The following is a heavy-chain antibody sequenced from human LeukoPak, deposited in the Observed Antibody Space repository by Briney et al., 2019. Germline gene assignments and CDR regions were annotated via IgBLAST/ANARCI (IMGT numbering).Heavy chain of an antibody. Sequence: ASVKVSCKASGYSFIKYGISWVRQAPGQGLEWLGWISGYNGDTNYAQRLQDRVTMTKDTSSSTAYFELRSLRSDDTAFYYCTREHYVSGSYRSDCFDPWGQGTLVTVSS. V-gene: IGHV1-18*01. J-gene: IGHJ5*02. CDR2: ISGYNGDT. D-gene: IGHD3-10*01. CDR1: GYSFIKYG. CDR3: TREHYVSGSYRSDCFDP.